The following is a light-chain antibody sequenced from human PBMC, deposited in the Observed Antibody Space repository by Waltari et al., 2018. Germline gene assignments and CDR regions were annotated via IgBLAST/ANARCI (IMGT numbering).Light chain of an antibody. CDR1: QSVSTY. CDR3: RQRSNWPLT. Sequence: EIVLTQSPATLSLSPGERATLSCRASQSVSTYLGWYQQKPGQAPRLLIYDASNRATGSPARCSGSGSGTDFTLTISSLEPEDFAVYYCRQRSNWPLTFGGGTKVEIK. CDR2: DAS. J-gene: IGKJ4*01. V-gene: IGKV3-11*01.